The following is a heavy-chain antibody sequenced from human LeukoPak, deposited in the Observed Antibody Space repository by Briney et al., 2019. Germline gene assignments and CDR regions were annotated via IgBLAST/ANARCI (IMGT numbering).Heavy chain of an antibody. CDR3: ARSTYYDFWSGYQHFDY. Sequence: SVKVSCKASGYTFTGYYMHWVRQAPGQGLEWMGRIIPILGIANYAQKFQGRVTITADKSTSTAYMELSSLRSEDTAVYYCARSTYYDFWSGYQHFDYWGQGTLVTVSS. CDR2: IIPILGIA. D-gene: IGHD3-3*01. V-gene: IGHV1-69*02. CDR1: GYTFTGYY. J-gene: IGHJ4*02.